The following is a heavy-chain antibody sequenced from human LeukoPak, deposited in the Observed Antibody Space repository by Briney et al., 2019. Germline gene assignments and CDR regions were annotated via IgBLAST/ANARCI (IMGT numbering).Heavy chain of an antibody. D-gene: IGHD2-2*01. J-gene: IGHJ4*02. V-gene: IGHV3-21*01. CDR3: ARDFSSTSGY. Sequence: GRSLRLSCAASGFTFSSYSMDWVRQPPGKGLEWVSSISSSSSYIYYADSVKSRFTISRDNAKNSLYLQMNGLRGEDTAVYYCARDFSSTSGYWGQGTLVTVSS. CDR1: GFTFSSYS. CDR2: ISSSSSYI.